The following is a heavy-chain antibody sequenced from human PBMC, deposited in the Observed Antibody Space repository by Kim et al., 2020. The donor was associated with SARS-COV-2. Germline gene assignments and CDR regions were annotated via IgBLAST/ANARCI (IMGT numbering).Heavy chain of an antibody. J-gene: IGHJ4*02. Sequence: SETLSLTCTVSGGSISNSDYYWGWLRQPPGKGLEWIGSLYYGVTTYYNPSLKSRVTISVDTSKKQFSLRLTSVTAADTAVYYCASRYCTSSSCYPRYYFDSWGQGTLVTVSS. V-gene: IGHV4-39*01. D-gene: IGHD2-2*01. CDR2: LYYGVTT. CDR3: ASRYCTSSSCYPRYYFDS. CDR1: GGSISNSDYY.